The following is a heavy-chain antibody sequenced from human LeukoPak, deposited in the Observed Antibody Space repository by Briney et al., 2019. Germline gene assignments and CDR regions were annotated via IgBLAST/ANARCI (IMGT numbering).Heavy chain of an antibody. V-gene: IGHV1-3*03. J-gene: IGHJ4*02. D-gene: IGHD1-26*01. CDR2: INAGNGNT. CDR1: GYTFTMNA. Sequence: ASVRVSCKASGYTFTMNALHWVRQAPGQRREWMGWINAGNGNTQYSQEFQGRVTISRDTSASTAYMELSSLRSEDMAVYYCARSLGVGSTLDYWGQGTLVTVSS. CDR3: ARSLGVGSTLDY.